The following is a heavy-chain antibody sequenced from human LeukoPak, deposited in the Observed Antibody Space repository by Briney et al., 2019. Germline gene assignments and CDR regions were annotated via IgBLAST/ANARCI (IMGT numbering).Heavy chain of an antibody. CDR2: ISAYNGNA. D-gene: IGHD5-12*01. CDR3: AGESGYDYAYYYGMDV. Sequence: ASVKVSCKASGYTFTSYGISWVRQAPGQGLEWMGWISAYNGNANYAQKLQGRVTMTTDTSISTAYMELSRLRSDDTAVYYCAGESGYDYAYYYGMDVWGQGTTVTVSS. V-gene: IGHV1-18*01. J-gene: IGHJ6*02. CDR1: GYTFTSYG.